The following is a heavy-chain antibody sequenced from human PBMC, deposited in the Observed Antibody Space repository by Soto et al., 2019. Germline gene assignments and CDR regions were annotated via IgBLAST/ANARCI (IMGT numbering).Heavy chain of an antibody. CDR1: GGSFSGYY. D-gene: IGHD3-3*01. Sequence: QVQLQQWGAGLLRPSETLSLTCAVYGGSFSGYYWSWIRQPPGKGLEWIGEINHSGSTNYNPSLKSRVTISVDTSKNQFSLKLSSVTAADTAVYYCARGGGGYYDFWSGSNWFDPSGQGTLVTVSS. CDR3: ARGGGGYYDFWSGSNWFDP. CDR2: INHSGST. V-gene: IGHV4-34*01. J-gene: IGHJ5*02.